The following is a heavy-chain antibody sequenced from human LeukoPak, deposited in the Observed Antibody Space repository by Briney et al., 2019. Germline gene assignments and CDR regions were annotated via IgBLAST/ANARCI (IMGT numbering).Heavy chain of an antibody. D-gene: IGHD3-22*01. CDR2: IIPIFGTA. J-gene: IGHJ4*02. CDR1: GGTFSSYA. Sequence: ASVKVSCKASGGTFSSYAISWVRQAPGQGLEWMGGIIPIFGTANYAQKFQGRVTITADESTTTAYMELSSLRSEDTAVYYCARPWDSGGYFGSRLDYWGQGTLVTVSS. CDR3: ARPWDSGGYFGSRLDY. V-gene: IGHV1-69*13.